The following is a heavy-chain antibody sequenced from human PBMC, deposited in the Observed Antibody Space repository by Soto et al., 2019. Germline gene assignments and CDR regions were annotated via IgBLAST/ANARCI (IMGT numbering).Heavy chain of an antibody. CDR1: GGSISSGGYY. CDR3: ARTTTCGGDCLYYFDY. V-gene: IGHV4-31*03. D-gene: IGHD2-21*02. CDR2: IYYSGST. Sequence: SETLSLTCTVSGGSISSGGYYWSWIRQHPGKGLEWIGYIYYSGSTYYNPSLKSRVTISVDTSKNQFSLKLSSVTAADTAVYYCARTTTCGGDCLYYFDYWGQGTLVTVSS. J-gene: IGHJ4*02.